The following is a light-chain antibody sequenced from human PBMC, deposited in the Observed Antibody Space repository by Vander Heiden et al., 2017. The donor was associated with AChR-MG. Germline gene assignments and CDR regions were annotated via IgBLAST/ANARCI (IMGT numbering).Light chain of an antibody. CDR3: QQSYSTPLT. CDR1: QSISSY. V-gene: IGKV1-39*01. Sequence: DIQMTQSPSSLSASVGDRVTITCRASQSISSYLNWYPQKPGKAPKLLIYAASSLQSGVPSRFSGSGSGTDFTLTISSLQPEDFATYYCQQSYSTPLTFDGGTKVEIK. J-gene: IGKJ4*01. CDR2: AAS.